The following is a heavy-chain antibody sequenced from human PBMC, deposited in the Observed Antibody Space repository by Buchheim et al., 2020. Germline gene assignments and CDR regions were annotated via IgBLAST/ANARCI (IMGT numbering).Heavy chain of an antibody. D-gene: IGHD6-13*01. CDR1: GFTFSSYA. CDR2: ITDDGRNK. V-gene: IGHV3-30*04. Sequence: QVQLVESGGGVVQPGRSLRLSCAASGFTFSSYAMNWVRQAPGKGLEWVAVITDDGRNKYYADSVKGRFTISRDNSKKTLYLKMNSLRAEDTAVYYCASPSIAAAGVYFQHWGQGTL. J-gene: IGHJ1*01. CDR3: ASPSIAAAGVYFQH.